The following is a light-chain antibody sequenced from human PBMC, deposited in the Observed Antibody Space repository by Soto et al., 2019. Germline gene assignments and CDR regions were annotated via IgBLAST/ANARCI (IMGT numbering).Light chain of an antibody. J-gene: IGKJ4*01. CDR3: QQANGFPVA. V-gene: IGKV1-12*01. CDR1: QGVSGW. Sequence: DIQMNPSPSSVSASVGDRVTITCRASQGVSGWLAWYQQKPGKAPKLLIYSVSSLQSGVPARFSGSGSGTDFALTISSLQPDDFATYYCQQANGFPVAFGGGTRVEIK. CDR2: SVS.